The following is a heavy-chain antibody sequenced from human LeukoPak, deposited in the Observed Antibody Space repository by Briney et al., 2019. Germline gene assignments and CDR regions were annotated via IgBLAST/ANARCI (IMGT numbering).Heavy chain of an antibody. D-gene: IGHD1-26*01. V-gene: IGHV1-2*02. CDR3: ARDLKGRGGSYWRYFDY. J-gene: IGHJ4*02. Sequence: ASVEVSCKASGYTFTGYYMHWVRQAPGQGLEWMGWINPNSGGTNYAQKFQGRVTMTRDTSISTAYMELSRLRSDDTAVYYCARDLKGRGGSYWRYFDYWGQGTLVTVSS. CDR1: GYTFTGYY. CDR2: INPNSGGT.